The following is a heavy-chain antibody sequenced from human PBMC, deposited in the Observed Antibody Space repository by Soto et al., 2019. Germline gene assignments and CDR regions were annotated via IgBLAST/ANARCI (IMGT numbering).Heavy chain of an antibody. J-gene: IGHJ5*02. V-gene: IGHV1-69*01. D-gene: IGHD3-10*01. CDR3: ARGDPGEHQVDCFDL. CDR1: LGTFSSYA. CDR2: IIPIFGTA. Sequence: WMMNTLNASLGTFSSYAISWVRQAPGQGLEWMGGIIPIFGTANYAQKFQGRVTITADESTSTAYMELSSLRSEDTAVYYCARGDPGEHQVDCFDLWGQGTLGT.